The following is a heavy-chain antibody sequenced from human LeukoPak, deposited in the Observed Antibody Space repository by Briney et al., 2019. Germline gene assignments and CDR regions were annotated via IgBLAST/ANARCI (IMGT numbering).Heavy chain of an antibody. D-gene: IGHD3-22*01. Sequence: LPGGSLRLSCAASGFTFSDYTMIWVRLLPGEGLEWVSAMSGSGGMTYSADSVKGRFTISRDNSKDTLYLQMNSLRVEDTAIYYCAKGPFFYYDASGYNYFDSWGQGTLVTVSS. CDR1: GFTFSDYT. J-gene: IGHJ4*02. CDR2: MSGSGGMT. CDR3: AKGPFFYYDASGYNYFDS. V-gene: IGHV3-23*01.